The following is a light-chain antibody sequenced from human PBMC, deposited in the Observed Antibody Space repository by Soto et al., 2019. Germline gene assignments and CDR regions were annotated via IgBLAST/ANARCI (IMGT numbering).Light chain of an antibody. J-gene: IGKJ2*01. CDR1: ESIATW. Sequence: DVHMTQSPSTLSASVGDRVTITCRASESIATWLAWYQQRPGQAPKLLIYDASRLESGVPSRFSGGGSGTEFTLTISGLQPEDFPTYYCHQYNSYFGPGTKLEI. CDR2: DAS. CDR3: HQYNSY. V-gene: IGKV1-5*01.